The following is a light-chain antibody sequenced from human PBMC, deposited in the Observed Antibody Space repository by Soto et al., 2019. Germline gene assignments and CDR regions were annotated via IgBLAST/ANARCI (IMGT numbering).Light chain of an antibody. J-gene: IGKJ1*01. CDR3: QQSYSTPRT. V-gene: IGKV1-5*01. CDR2: DAS. Sequence: DIQMTQSPSTLSASVGDRVTITCRASQSVSTWLAWYQQRPGKPPKLLIYDASSLQSGVPSKFSGGGSGTEFTLTISSLQPDDFATYYCQQSYSTPRTFGQGTKVEIK. CDR1: QSVSTW.